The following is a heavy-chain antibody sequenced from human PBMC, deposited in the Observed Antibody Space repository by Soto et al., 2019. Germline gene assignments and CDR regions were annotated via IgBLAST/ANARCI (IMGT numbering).Heavy chain of an antibody. CDR3: SRDMTVNGDYRADDY. CDR1: GYSFTTYA. Sequence: ASVKVSCKTSGYSFTTYAIHWVRQAPGQRLEWMGWIHGGNGKIRYSEKFQGRITITMDTSASTAYMELGSLKSEDTTVYYCSRDMTVNGDYRADDYWGQGTRVTVSS. V-gene: IGHV1-3*01. CDR2: IHGGNGKI. D-gene: IGHD4-17*01. J-gene: IGHJ4*02.